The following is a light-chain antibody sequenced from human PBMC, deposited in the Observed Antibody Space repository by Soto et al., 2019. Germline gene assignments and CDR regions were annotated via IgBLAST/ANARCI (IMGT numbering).Light chain of an antibody. CDR2: GSS. V-gene: IGKV3-20*01. CDR3: QQYGNSPFT. CDR1: QTLSSRH. J-gene: IGKJ3*01. Sequence: VLTQSPGTLSLSPGERATLACRASQTLSSRHLAWYQQKPGQAPRPLIYGSSSRATDIPDRFSGSGSGTDFTLTISTLEPEDFAIYYCQQYGNSPFTFGPGTKVDIK.